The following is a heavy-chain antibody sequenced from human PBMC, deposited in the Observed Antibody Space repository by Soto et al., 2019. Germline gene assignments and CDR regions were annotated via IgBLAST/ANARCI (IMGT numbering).Heavy chain of an antibody. CDR3: ARVGYAVTTGGAFDI. CDR1: GFTVSSNY. D-gene: IGHD4-17*01. V-gene: IGHV3-53*01. CDR2: IYSGGST. Sequence: EVQLVESGGGLIQPGGSLRLSCAASGFTVSSNYMSWVRQAPGKGLEWVSVIYSGGSTYYADSVKGRFTISRDNSKNTLYLHMTSLRAEDTAVYYCARVGYAVTTGGAFDIWGQGTMVTVSS. J-gene: IGHJ3*02.